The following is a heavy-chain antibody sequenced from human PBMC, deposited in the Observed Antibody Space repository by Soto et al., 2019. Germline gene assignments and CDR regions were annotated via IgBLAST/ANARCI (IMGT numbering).Heavy chain of an antibody. CDR3: ALSTYYYGSGSYYFDAFDI. CDR2: IYPGDSDT. D-gene: IGHD3-10*01. J-gene: IGHJ3*02. Sequence: GESLKISCKGSGYSFTSYWIGWVRQMPGKGLEWMGIIYPGDSDTRYSPSFQGQVTISADKSISTAYLQWSILKASDTAMYYCALSTYYYGSGSYYFDAFDIWGQGTMVTVSS. CDR1: GYSFTSYW. V-gene: IGHV5-51*01.